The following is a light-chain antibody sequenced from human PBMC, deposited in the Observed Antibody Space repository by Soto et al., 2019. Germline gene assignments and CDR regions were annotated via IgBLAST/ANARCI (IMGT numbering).Light chain of an antibody. CDR1: QSVSSSY. J-gene: IGKJ2*01. Sequence: ESVLTQSPGTLSLSPGERATLSCRASQSVSSSYLAWYQQKPGQAPRLLINGASTRATDIPDRFSGSGSETDFTLTISRLSPEDCAVYYFQQFVRSSYTFGQGTKVEIK. V-gene: IGKV3-20*01. CDR3: QQFVRSSYT. CDR2: GAS.